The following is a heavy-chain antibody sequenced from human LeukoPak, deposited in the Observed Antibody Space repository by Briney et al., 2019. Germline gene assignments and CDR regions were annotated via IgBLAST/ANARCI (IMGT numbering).Heavy chain of an antibody. J-gene: IGHJ4*02. CDR2: IWYDGSNK. CDR3: ARKDYGGTTFDY. Sequence: PGGSLRLSCAASGFTFSSYGMHWVRQAPGKGLEWVAVIWYDGSNKYYADSVKGRFTISRDNSKNTLYLQMNSLRAEDTAVYYCARKDYGGTTFDYWDQGTLVTVSS. D-gene: IGHD4-23*01. CDR1: GFTFSSYG. V-gene: IGHV3-33*01.